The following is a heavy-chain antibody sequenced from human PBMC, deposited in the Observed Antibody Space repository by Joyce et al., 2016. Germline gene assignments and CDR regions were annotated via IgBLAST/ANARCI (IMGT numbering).Heavy chain of an antibody. CDR1: GYNFITHW. V-gene: IGHV5-10-1*03. CDR3: ARIPPFSDSYYFDQ. D-gene: IGHD3-16*01. Sequence: EVQLVQSGAEVKKPGESLTISCKGSGYNFITHWITWVRQMPGKGLEWMGRKDVTDSYTNYNPSFEGHVTISGDRSISTAYLQWSSLKASDTAMYYCARIPPFSDSYYFDQWGQGTLVTVSS. CDR2: KDVTDSYT. J-gene: IGHJ4*02.